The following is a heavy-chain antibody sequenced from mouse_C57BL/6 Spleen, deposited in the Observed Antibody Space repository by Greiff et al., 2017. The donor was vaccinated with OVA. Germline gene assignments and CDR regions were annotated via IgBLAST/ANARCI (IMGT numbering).Heavy chain of an antibody. Sequence: VQLVESGAELVRPGASVTLSCKASGYTFTDYEMHWVKQTPVHGLEWIGAIDPETGGTAYNQKFKGKAILTADKSSSTAYMELRSLTSEDSAVYYCTNYYGSPVLDVWGTGTTVTVSS. V-gene: IGHV1-15*01. CDR2: IDPETGGT. CDR1: GYTFTDYE. J-gene: IGHJ1*03. D-gene: IGHD1-1*01. CDR3: TNYYGSPVLDV.